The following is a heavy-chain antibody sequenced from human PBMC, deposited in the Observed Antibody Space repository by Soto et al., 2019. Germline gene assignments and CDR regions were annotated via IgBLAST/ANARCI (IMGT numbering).Heavy chain of an antibody. CDR1: GFSLSTGGVL. Sequence: QITLKESGPAVVKPTQTLTLTCTFSGFSLSTGGVLVGWVRQPPGEALEWLALIFGDGDERYSSSLIHRLTIAKDSSANHVVLRLANVDLVDSGTYYCVHGSYTRGQYDAFDVWGQGTLVTVSS. CDR2: IFGDGDE. V-gene: IGHV2-5*02. CDR3: VHGSYTRGQYDAFDV. J-gene: IGHJ3*01. D-gene: IGHD6-19*01.